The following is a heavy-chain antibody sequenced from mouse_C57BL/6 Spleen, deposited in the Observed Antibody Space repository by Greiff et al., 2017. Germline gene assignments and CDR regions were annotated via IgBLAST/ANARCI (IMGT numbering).Heavy chain of an antibody. CDR1: GFNIQDYY. J-gene: IGHJ4*01. V-gene: IGHV14-1*01. CDR2: IDPEDGDT. Sequence: VHVKQSGAELVRPGASVKLSCTASGFNIQDYYMHWVKQRPEQGLEWIGRIDPEDGDTEYAPKFQGKATMTADTSSNTAYLQLSSLTSEDTAVYYCTTNPCYAMDYWGQGTSVTVSS. CDR3: TTNPCYAMDY.